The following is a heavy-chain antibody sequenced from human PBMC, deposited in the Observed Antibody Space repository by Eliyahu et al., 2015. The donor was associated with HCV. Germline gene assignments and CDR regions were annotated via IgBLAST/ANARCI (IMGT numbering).Heavy chain of an antibody. Sequence: EVQLVESGGGLEQPGGSLRLSCVASGFTFSSYEMHWVRQAPGKGLEWVSYISSSGSADYYADSVTGRFTISRDNAKNSLYLQMNSLRAADTAIYYCARERHDILTDYRYYGMDVWGQGTTVTVSS. CDR3: ARERHDILTDYRYYGMDV. D-gene: IGHD3-9*01. CDR1: GFTFSSYE. CDR2: ISSSGSAD. V-gene: IGHV3-48*03. J-gene: IGHJ6*02.